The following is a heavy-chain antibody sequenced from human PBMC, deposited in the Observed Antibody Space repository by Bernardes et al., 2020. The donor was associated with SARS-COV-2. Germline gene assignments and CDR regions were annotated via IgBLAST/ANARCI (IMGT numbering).Heavy chain of an antibody. D-gene: IGHD7-27*01. CDR2: VGGSGGST. Sequence: GGSLRLSCEASGFTFSSYAISWVRQAPGKGLEWVSAVGGSGGSTYYADSVKGRFTISRDNSKNTLSLEMNSLRAEDTARYYCAKEHWGSGVGTFDMWGQGTMVTVSS. CDR1: GFTFSSYA. J-gene: IGHJ3*02. V-gene: IGHV3-23*01. CDR3: AKEHWGSGVGTFDM.